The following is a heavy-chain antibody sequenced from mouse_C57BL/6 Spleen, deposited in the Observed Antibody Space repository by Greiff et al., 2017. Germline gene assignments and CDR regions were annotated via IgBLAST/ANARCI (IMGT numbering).Heavy chain of an antibody. CDR1: GYAFSSSW. CDR3: ARESTTVVGYYFDY. CDR2: IYPGDGDT. Sequence: VKLQQSGPELVKPGASVKISCKASGYAFSSSWMNWVKQRPGKGLEWIGRIYPGDGDTNYNGKFKGKATLTADKSSGTAYKQLSSLTSEDSAVYFCARESTTVVGYYFDYWGKGTTLTVSS. D-gene: IGHD1-1*01. V-gene: IGHV1-82*01. J-gene: IGHJ2*01.